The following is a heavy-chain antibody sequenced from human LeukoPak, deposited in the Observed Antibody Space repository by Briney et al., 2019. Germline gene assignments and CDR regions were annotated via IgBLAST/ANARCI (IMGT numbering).Heavy chain of an antibody. D-gene: IGHD3-3*01. CDR2: INHSGST. V-gene: IGHV4-34*01. CDR3: AREPYDYDFWSGYQNYYMDV. Sequence: SETLSLTCAVYGGSFSGYYWSWIRQPPGKGLEWIGEINHSGSTNYNPSLKSRVTISVDTSKNQFSLKLSSVTAADTAVYYCAREPYDYDFWSGYQNYYMDVWGKGTTVTVSS. CDR1: GGSFSGYY. J-gene: IGHJ6*03.